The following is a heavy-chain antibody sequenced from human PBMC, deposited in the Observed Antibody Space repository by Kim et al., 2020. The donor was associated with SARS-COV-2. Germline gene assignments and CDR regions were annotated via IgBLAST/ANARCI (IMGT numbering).Heavy chain of an antibody. J-gene: IGHJ4*02. D-gene: IGHD3-22*01. V-gene: IGHV3-23*01. Sequence: STYYADAVKGRFTISRDNSKNTLYLQMNSLRAEDTAVYYCARKKGYYYDSWGQGTLVTVSS. CDR2: ST. CDR3: ARKKGYYYDS.